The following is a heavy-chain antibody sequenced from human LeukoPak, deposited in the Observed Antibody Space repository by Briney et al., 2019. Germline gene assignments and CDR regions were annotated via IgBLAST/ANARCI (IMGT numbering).Heavy chain of an antibody. CDR3: ARDGRGSRSSWFDP. CDR1: GYTFTSYG. D-gene: IGHD3-10*01. Sequence: GASVKVSCKASGYTFTSYGISWVRQAPGQGLEWMGWISVYNGNTNYAQKLQGRVTTTTDTSTSTAYMELRSLRSDDTAVYYCARDGRGSRSSWFDPWGQGTLVIVSS. J-gene: IGHJ5*02. V-gene: IGHV1-18*01. CDR2: ISVYNGNT.